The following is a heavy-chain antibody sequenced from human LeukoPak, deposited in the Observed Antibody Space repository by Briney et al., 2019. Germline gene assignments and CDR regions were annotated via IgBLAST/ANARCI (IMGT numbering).Heavy chain of an antibody. CDR2: IYSSRST. CDR3: ARDQYHLLYWYFAL. V-gene: IGHV4-4*07. CDR1: GASISRYY. Sequence: SQTLSLTYTVSGASISRYYWSSIRQPAGRGLEWIGRIYSSRSTNYNPSLKGRVTMSVDKSKTQFSLKLSSVPAADTAVYYCARDQYHLLYWYFALWRRGTLLSVS. D-gene: IGHD2-2*01. J-gene: IGHJ2*01.